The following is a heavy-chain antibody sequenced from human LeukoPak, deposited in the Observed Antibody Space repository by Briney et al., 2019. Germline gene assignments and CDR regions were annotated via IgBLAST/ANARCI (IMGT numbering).Heavy chain of an antibody. CDR2: VYHNGET. Sequence: SETLSLTCTVSGYSISTNYYWAWIGQSPGTGLEWIGSVYHNGETYYNPSLKSRVIISVDTSKNEFSLRLTSVTAADTAVFYCVTPRSWELSDMAVWGKGTTVIVSS. CDR1: GYSISTNYY. V-gene: IGHV4-38-2*02. CDR3: VTPRSWELSDMAV. J-gene: IGHJ6*03. D-gene: IGHD1-26*01.